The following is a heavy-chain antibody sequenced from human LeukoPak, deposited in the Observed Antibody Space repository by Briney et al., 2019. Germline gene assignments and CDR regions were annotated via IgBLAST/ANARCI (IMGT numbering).Heavy chain of an antibody. CDR3: AKYQDDSSGYYFFDY. D-gene: IGHD3-22*01. V-gene: IGHV3-23*01. CDR1: GFTFSNYA. CDR2: IGRTGDI. J-gene: IGHJ4*02. Sequence: GGSLRLSCAASGFTFSNYAMTWVRQAPGKGLEWVSVIGRTGDIFYADSVKGRFTISRDNSKNTLYLQMNSLRAEDTAVYYCAKYQDDSSGYYFFDYWGQGTLVTVSS.